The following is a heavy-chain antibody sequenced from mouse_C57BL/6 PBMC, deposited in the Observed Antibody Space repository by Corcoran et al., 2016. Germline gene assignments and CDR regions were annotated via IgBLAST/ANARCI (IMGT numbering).Heavy chain of an antibody. V-gene: IGHV1-81*01. CDR1: GYTFTSYG. CDR2: IYPRSGNT. Sequence: QVQLQQSGAELARPGASVKLSCKASGYTFTSYGISWVKQRTGQGLEWIGEIYPRSGNTYYNEKFKGKATLTADKSSSTAYMELRSLTSEDSAVYFCARGLTGTGAYYFDYWGQGTTLTVSS. CDR3: ARGLTGTGAYYFDY. J-gene: IGHJ2*01. D-gene: IGHD4-1*01.